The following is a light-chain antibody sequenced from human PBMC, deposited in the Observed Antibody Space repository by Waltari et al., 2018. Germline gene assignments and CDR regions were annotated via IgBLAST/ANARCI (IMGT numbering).Light chain of an antibody. CDR3: QQYHTYPWT. V-gene: IGKV1-5*03. CDR2: KAS. CDR1: QSITSW. J-gene: IGKJ1*01. Sequence: DIQMTQSPSTLSSSVGDRVTITCRASQSITSWLAWYQQKPGKAPKLLIYKASSLESGVPSRFSGSESGTEFTLSISGLQPDDFATYYCQQYHTYPWTFGLGTKVEIK.